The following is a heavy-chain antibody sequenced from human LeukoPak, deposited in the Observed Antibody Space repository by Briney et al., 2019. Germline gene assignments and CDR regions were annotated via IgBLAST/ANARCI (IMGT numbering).Heavy chain of an antibody. CDR2: INPSGGTT. Sequence: ASVKVSCKASGYTFTSYYMHWVRQAPGQGLEWMGIINPSGGTTNYAQKFRGRVTMTRDMSTSTVYMELSSLRSEDTAVYYCATDLLNYYDSSGYFREYWGQGTLVTVSS. V-gene: IGHV1-46*01. D-gene: IGHD3-22*01. CDR3: ATDLLNYYDSSGYFREY. CDR1: GYTFTSYY. J-gene: IGHJ4*02.